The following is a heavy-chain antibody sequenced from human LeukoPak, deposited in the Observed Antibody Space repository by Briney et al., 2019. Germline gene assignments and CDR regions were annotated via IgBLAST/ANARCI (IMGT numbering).Heavy chain of an antibody. D-gene: IGHD3-10*01. Sequence: GGSLRLSCAASGFTFSSYAMSWVRQAPGKGLEWVSAISGSGGSTYYADSVKGRFTISRDSAKNSMYLQMNSLRGEDTAVYYCARGLRFGELTWFDPWGQGTLVTVSS. CDR1: GFTFSSYA. CDR2: ISGSGGST. J-gene: IGHJ5*02. CDR3: ARGLRFGELTWFDP. V-gene: IGHV3-23*01.